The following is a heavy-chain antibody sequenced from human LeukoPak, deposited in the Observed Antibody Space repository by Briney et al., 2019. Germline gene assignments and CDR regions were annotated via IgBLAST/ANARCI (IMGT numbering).Heavy chain of an antibody. V-gene: IGHV1-2*02. D-gene: IGHD6-19*01. CDR1: GYTFTGYY. CDR3: AREKRVAGSRGGFDP. J-gene: IGHJ5*02. Sequence: ASVKVSCKASGYTFTGYYMHWVRQAPGQGREWMGWINPNSGGTNYAQKFQGRVTMTRDTSISTAYMELSRLRSDDTAVYYCAREKRVAGSRGGFDPWGQGTLVTVSS. CDR2: INPNSGGT.